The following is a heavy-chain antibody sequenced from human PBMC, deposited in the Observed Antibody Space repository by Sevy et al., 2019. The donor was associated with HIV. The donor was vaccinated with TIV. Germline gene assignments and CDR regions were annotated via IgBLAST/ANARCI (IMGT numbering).Heavy chain of an antibody. V-gene: IGHV3-11*01. CDR2: IISSGSTI. J-gene: IGHJ4*02. Sequence: GGSLRLSCAASGFTFSDYYMSWIRQAPGKGLEWVSYIISSGSTIYYADSVKGRFTISRDNAKNSLYLQMNSLRAEDTAVYYCARDLGGDGPSPHYFDYWGQGTLVTVSS. CDR1: GFTFSDYY. D-gene: IGHD2-21*01. CDR3: ARDLGGDGPSPHYFDY.